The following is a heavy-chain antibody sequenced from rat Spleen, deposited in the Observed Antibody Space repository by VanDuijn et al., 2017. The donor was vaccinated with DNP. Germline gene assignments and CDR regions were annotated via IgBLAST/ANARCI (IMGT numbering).Heavy chain of an antibody. D-gene: IGHD1-9*01. V-gene: IGHV5-22*01. J-gene: IGHJ3*01. CDR2: ISYDGDST. CDR1: GFTFSDYY. Sequence: EVQLVESGGGLVQPGRSLKLSCAALGFTFSDYYMAWVRQAPTKGLECVAYISYDGDSTYYGDSVKGRFTISRDNAKSTLYLQMNSLRSEDMATYYCARWDSTGITTGFAYWGQGTLVTVSS. CDR3: ARWDSTGITTGFAY.